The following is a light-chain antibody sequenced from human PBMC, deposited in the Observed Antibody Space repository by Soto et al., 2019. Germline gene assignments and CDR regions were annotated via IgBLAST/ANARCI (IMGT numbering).Light chain of an antibody. Sequence: EIVMTQSPATLSVSPGERATLSCRASQSVRSNLTWYQQKPGQAPRLLIYGASTRATGLPARFSGSGSGTEFTFTVSSLQSEDFAVSYCLHYNNWVPTFGQRTKV. V-gene: IGKV3-15*01. CDR2: GAS. J-gene: IGKJ1*01. CDR3: LHYNNWVPT. CDR1: QSVRSN.